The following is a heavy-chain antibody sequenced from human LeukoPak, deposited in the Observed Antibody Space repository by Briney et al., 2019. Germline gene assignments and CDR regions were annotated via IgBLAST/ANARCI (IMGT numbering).Heavy chain of an antibody. CDR1: GGSISGYY. CDR2: LYSVTGNI. J-gene: IGHJ4*02. V-gene: IGHV4-4*07. Sequence: PSETLSLTCSASGGSISGYYWSWVRQSAGMGLEWIGRLYSVTGNILYNPSLQSRVTLSVDTSKNKYSLRLSSVTAADTAVYYCARQAPGSPFDFWGQGTLVTVSS. CDR3: ARQAPGSPFDF. D-gene: IGHD3-10*01.